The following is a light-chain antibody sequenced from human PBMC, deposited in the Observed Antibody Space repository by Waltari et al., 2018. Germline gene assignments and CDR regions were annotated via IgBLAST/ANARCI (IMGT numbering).Light chain of an antibody. V-gene: IGKV3-15*01. J-gene: IGKJ2*01. CDR2: GAS. CDR1: QSVSSN. Sequence: ETVMTQFPATLSVSQGETATLSCRASQSVSSNLAWHQQKPGQAPRLLIYGASTRATGIPARFSGSGSGTDFTLTISSLQSEDFAVYYCQQYSKWPPHTFGQGTKLEL. CDR3: QQYSKWPPHT.